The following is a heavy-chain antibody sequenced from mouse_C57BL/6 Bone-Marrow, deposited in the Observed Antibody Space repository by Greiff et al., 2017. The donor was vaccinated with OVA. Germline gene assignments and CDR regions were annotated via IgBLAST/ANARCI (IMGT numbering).Heavy chain of an antibody. CDR1: GYTFTSYW. J-gene: IGHJ2*01. D-gene: IGHD1-1*01. Sequence: VQLQQPGAELVRPGTSVKLSCKASGYTFTSYWMHWVKQRPGQGLEWIGVIDPSDSYTNYNQKFKGKATLTVETSSSTAYMQLSSLTSEDSAVYYCAREGTTVDYFDYWGQGTTLTVSS. CDR2: IDPSDSYT. CDR3: AREGTTVDYFDY. V-gene: IGHV1-59*01.